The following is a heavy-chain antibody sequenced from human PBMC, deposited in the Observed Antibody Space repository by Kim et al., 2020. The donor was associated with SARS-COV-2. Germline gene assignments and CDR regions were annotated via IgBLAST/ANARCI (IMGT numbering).Heavy chain of an antibody. J-gene: IGHJ6*01. V-gene: IGHV3-7*03. CDR3: ARDFTVTTHYYYGMYV. Sequence: GGSLRLSCAASGFTFSSYWMNWVRQAPGKGLEWVSNIKQDGSEKYYVDSVKGRFTISRDNAKNSLYLQMNSLRAEDTAVYYCARDFTVTTHYYYGMYVWGQDTAVTVSS. CDR2: IKQDGSEK. CDR1: GFTFSSYW. D-gene: IGHD4-17*01.